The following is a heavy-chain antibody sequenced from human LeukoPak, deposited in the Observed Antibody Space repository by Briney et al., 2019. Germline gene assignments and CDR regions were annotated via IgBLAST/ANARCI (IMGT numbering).Heavy chain of an antibody. CDR3: VRGLGGTPEY. Sequence: GGSLRLSCAASGFTFSSYAMSWVRQAPGKGLVWVSRINPDGSSTSHADSVKGRFTISRDNAKNTLYLQMNSLRAEDTAVYYCVRGLGGTPEYWGQGTLVTVSS. D-gene: IGHD1-1*01. CDR2: INPDGSST. CDR1: GFTFSSYA. V-gene: IGHV3-74*01. J-gene: IGHJ4*02.